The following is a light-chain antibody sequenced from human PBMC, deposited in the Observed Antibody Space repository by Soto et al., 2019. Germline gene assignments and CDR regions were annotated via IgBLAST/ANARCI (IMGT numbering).Light chain of an antibody. CDR1: SSDVGGYNY. J-gene: IGLJ1*01. V-gene: IGLV2-14*01. CDR2: DVS. CDR3: SSYEV. Sequence: QSALTQPASVSGSPGQLITISCTGTSSDVGGYNYVSWYQQHPGKAPKLMIYDVSNRPSGVSNRFSGSKSGNTASLTISGLQAEDEADYYCSSYEVFGTGTKVTVL.